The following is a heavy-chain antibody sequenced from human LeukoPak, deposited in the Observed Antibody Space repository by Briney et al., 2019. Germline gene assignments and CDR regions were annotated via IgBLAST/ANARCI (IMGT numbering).Heavy chain of an antibody. CDR3: ARGDEGDTTVLRGGYFDY. CDR1: GFTFSDYF. J-gene: IGHJ4*03. Sequence: GGSLRLSCAASGFTFSDYFMTWIRQAPGKGLAYISFITSSGTTTYYADSLKGRFTISRDNAKNSLYLQMDSLRAEDTAVYYCARGDEGDTTVLRGGYFDYWGQGTLVTVSS. D-gene: IGHD4-17*01. V-gene: IGHV3-11*04. CDR2: ITSSGTTT.